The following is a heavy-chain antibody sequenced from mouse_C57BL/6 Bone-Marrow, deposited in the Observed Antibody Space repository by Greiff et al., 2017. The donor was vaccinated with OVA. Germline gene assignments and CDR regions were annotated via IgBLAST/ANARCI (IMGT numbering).Heavy chain of an antibody. D-gene: IGHD1-1*01. CDR1: GYTFTSYW. J-gene: IGHJ3*01. V-gene: IGHV1-64*01. CDR3: ARNYECAY. CDR2: IHPNSGST. Sequence: QVQLQQPGAELVKPGASVKLSCKASGYTFTSYWMHWVKQRPGQGLEWIGMIHPNSGSTNYHEQFKSKATLTVDKSSSTAYMQLSSLTSEDAAVYYCARNYECAYWGQGTLVTVSA.